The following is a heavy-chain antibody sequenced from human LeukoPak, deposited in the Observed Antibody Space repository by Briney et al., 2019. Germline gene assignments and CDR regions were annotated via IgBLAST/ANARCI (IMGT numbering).Heavy chain of an antibody. CDR2: IHPNSGGT. CDR3: ARDYYGSGTYYKDY. V-gene: IGHV1-2*02. J-gene: IGHJ4*02. Sequence: ASVKVTCKDSVYTFTDYYLHWVRQAPGQGLEWMGWIHPNSGGTNYAQNFQGRVSMTTDTSISTVYMELSRLRSDDTAVYYCARDYYGSGTYYKDYWGQGTLVTVSS. D-gene: IGHD3-10*01. CDR1: VYTFTDYY.